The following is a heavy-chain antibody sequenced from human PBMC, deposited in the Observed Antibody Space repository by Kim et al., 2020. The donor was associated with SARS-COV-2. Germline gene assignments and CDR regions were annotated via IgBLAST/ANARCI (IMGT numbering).Heavy chain of an antibody. V-gene: IGHV3-11*01. Sequence: GGSLRLSCAASGFTFSDYYMSWIRQAPGKGLEWVSYISSSGSTIYYADSVKGRFTISRDNAKNSLYLQMNSLRAEDTAVYYCARLERIAAAAGAGHDYWGQGTLVTVSS. J-gene: IGHJ4*02. CDR2: ISSSGSTI. D-gene: IGHD6-13*01. CDR3: ARLERIAAAAGAGHDY. CDR1: GFTFSDYY.